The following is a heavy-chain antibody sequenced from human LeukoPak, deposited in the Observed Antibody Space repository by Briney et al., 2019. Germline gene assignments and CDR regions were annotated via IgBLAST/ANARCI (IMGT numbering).Heavy chain of an antibody. J-gene: IGHJ4*02. V-gene: IGHV1-69*13. D-gene: IGHD2-8*01. Sequence: ASVKVSCKASGGTFSSYAINWVRQAPGQGLEWMGGFIPIFGTANFAQKFQGRVTITADESTSTAYMEMRSLRSDDTAVYYCARDVRGSSAYWINWGQGTRSPSPQ. CDR1: GGTFSSYA. CDR2: FIPIFGTA. CDR3: ARDVRGSSAYWIN.